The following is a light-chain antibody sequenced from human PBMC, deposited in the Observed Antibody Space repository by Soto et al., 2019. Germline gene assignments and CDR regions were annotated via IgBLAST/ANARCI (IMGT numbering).Light chain of an antibody. CDR3: SSYTSSGIRYV. J-gene: IGLJ1*01. CDR2: DVS. V-gene: IGLV2-14*01. Sequence: QSALTQPASVSGSPGQSITISCTGTSSDVGSYNYVSWYQQRPGQVPKLMIYDVSYRPSEISHRFSGSKSGHTASLTISGLQAEDEADYYCSSYTSSGIRYVFGTVTKLTVL. CDR1: SSDVGSYNY.